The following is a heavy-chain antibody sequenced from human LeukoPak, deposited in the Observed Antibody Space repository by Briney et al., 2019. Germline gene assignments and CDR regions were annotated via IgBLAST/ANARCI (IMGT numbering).Heavy chain of an antibody. V-gene: IGHV3-74*03. CDR1: GFTFSSYW. J-gene: IGHJ4*02. CDR2: INIGGSST. Sequence: PGGSLRLSCAASGFTFSSYWMHWVRQVPGKGLVWVSRINIGGSSTTYADSVKGRSTISRDNAKNTLYLQMNSLGAEDTAIYYCVRPSNPPHWGQGTLVTVSS. CDR3: VRPSNPPH.